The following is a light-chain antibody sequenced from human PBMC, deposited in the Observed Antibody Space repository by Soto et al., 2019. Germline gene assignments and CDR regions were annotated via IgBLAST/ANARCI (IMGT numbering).Light chain of an antibody. CDR1: SSGIGGHNF. CDR2: EVI. CDR3: NSYTTSNPFV. V-gene: IGLV2-14*03. Sequence: SSLTQPCGVSWSLGEAITVSCSGTSSGIGGHNFVSWYQQHPGKAPKLIIYEVIKRPSGVSDRFSGSKSGNTASLNISGLQSEDEADYYCNSYTTSNPFVFGSGTKVTVL. J-gene: IGLJ1*01.